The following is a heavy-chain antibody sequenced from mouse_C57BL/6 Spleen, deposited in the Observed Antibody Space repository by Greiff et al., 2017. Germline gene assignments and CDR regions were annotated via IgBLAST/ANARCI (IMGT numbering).Heavy chain of an antibody. J-gene: IGHJ2*01. CDR2: IDPENGDT. V-gene: IGHV14-4*01. D-gene: IGHD2-1*01. Sequence: EVQLQQSGAELVRPGASVKLSCTASGFNIKDDYMHWVKQRPEQGLEWIGWIDPENGDTEYASKFQGKATITADTSSKTAYLQLSSLTSEDTAVYYGTRSYGNYFYFDYWGQGTTLTASS. CDR3: TRSYGNYFYFDY. CDR1: GFNIKDDY.